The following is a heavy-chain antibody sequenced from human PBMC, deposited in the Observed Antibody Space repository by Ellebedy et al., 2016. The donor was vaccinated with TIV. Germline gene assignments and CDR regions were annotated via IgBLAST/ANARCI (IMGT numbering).Heavy chain of an antibody. CDR1: GYNFGGFW. Sequence: GESLKISCQGSGYNFGGFWIGWVRQGPGIGLEWMGIISPANSNTRYCPSFRRQVTTSVDKSSSTVYLQWGSLRASDSAMYYCARGDLLGGGGRNWFDPWGQGTLVTVSS. J-gene: IGHJ5*02. CDR3: ARGDLLGGGGRNWFDP. V-gene: IGHV5-51*01. CDR2: ISPANSNT. D-gene: IGHD3-9*01.